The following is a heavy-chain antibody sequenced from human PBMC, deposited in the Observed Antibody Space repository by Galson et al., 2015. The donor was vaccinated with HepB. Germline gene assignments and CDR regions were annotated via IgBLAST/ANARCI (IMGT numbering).Heavy chain of an antibody. CDR2: ISSSSSYT. CDR3: ATPGGYDSSGYYSGAAEYFQH. CDR1: GFTFSDYY. V-gene: IGHV3-11*06. D-gene: IGHD3-22*01. Sequence: SLRLSCAASGFTFSDYYMSWIRQAPGKGLEWVSYISSSSSYTNYADSVKGRFTISRDNAKNPLYLQMNSLRAEDTAVYYCATPGGYDSSGYYSGAAEYFQHWGQGTLVTVSS. J-gene: IGHJ1*01.